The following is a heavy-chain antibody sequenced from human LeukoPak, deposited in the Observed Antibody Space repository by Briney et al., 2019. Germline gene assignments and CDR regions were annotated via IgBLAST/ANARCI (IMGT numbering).Heavy chain of an antibody. V-gene: IGHV1-18*04. Sequence: ASVKVSCKASGYTFTSYGISWVRQAPGQGLEWMGWISAYNGNTNYAQKLQGRVTMTTDTSTSTAYMELRSLRSDDTAVYYRARVRRYCSGGSCYDFDYWGQGTLVTVSS. J-gene: IGHJ4*02. CDR3: ARVRRYCSGGSCYDFDY. CDR2: ISAYNGNT. CDR1: GYTFTSYG. D-gene: IGHD2-15*01.